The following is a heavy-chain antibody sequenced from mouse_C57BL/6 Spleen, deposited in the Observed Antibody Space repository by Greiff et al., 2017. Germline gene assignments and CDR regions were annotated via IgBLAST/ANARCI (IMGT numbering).Heavy chain of an antibody. V-gene: IGHV1-82*01. Sequence: LQESGPELVKPGASVKISCKASGYAFSSSWMNWVKQRPGKGLEWIGRIYPGDGDTNYNGKFKGKATLTADKSSSTAYMQLSSLTSEDSAVYFCARSDGYYYMDYWGQGTSVTVSS. J-gene: IGHJ4*01. CDR3: ARSDGYYYMDY. CDR2: IYPGDGDT. D-gene: IGHD2-3*01. CDR1: GYAFSSSW.